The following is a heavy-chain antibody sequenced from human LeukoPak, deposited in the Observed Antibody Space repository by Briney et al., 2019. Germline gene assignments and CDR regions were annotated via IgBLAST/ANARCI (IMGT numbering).Heavy chain of an antibody. CDR2: ISGSGDNT. CDR3: AKGVVAATNAAYYGMDV. D-gene: IGHD2-15*01. CDR1: GFTFSGFA. Sequence: GGSLRLSCAASGFTFSGFAMSWVRRTPGKGLEWVSGISGSGDNTLYADSVKGRFTISRDNSKNTLYLQMNSLRPEDTAVYYCAKGVVAATNAAYYGMDVWGQGTTVTVSS. V-gene: IGHV3-23*01. J-gene: IGHJ6*02.